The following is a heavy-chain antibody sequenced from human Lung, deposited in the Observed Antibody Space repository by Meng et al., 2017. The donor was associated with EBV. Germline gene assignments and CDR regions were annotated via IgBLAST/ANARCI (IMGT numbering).Heavy chain of an antibody. Sequence: QAERVLSGSGLKKTGACVKVCCKASRYTFSTDSITWGRQAHGRGLKWMGWISTNTGTPTYTQCFTGRFVFSLDPSVSTAYLQISSLKAEDSVVYYCARGGNFDPWGQGTLVTVSS. V-gene: IGHV7-4-1*02. D-gene: IGHD2/OR15-2a*01. CDR2: ISTNTGTP. CDR3: ARGGNFDP. J-gene: IGHJ5*02. CDR1: RYTFSTDS.